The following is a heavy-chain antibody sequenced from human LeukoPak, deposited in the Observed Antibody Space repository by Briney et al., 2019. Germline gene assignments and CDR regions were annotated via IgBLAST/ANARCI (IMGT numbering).Heavy chain of an antibody. CDR2: IIPIFGTA. CDR1: GGTFSSYA. Sequence: SVTVSCTASGGTFSSYAISWVRQAPGQGLEWMGGIIPIFGTANYAQKFQGRVTITADESTSTAYMELSSLRSEDTAVYYCARGPYDSSGYPYWGQGTLVTVSS. D-gene: IGHD3-22*01. J-gene: IGHJ4*02. CDR3: ARGPYDSSGYPY. V-gene: IGHV1-69*13.